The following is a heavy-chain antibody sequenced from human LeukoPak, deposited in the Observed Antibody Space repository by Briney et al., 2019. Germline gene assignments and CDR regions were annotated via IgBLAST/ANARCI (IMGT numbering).Heavy chain of an antibody. CDR2: MNPNSGNT. V-gene: IGHV1-8*01. D-gene: IGHD6-13*01. J-gene: IGHJ4*02. CDR1: GYTFTSYD. Sequence: ASVKVSCKASGYTFTSYDIHWVRQATGQGLEWMGWMNPNSGNTGYAQKFQGRVTMTRNTSISTAYMELSSLRSEDTAVYYCARGQIAAAGTFDYWGQGTLVTVSS. CDR3: ARGQIAAAGTFDY.